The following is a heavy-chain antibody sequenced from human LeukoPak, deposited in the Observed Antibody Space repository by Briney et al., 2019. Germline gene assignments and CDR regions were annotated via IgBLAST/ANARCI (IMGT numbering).Heavy chain of an antibody. J-gene: IGHJ5*02. CDR2: MNPNSGNT. V-gene: IGHV1-8*03. CDR3: AREQDSSGYYYGWFDP. Sequence: ASVKLSCKASGYTFTSYYINWVRQANRHGLEWMGWMNPNSGNTGYAQKFQGRVTITTDKSTSTAYMELSSLRSEDTAVYYCAREQDSSGYYYGWFDPWGQGTLVTVSS. D-gene: IGHD3-22*01. CDR1: GYTFTSYY.